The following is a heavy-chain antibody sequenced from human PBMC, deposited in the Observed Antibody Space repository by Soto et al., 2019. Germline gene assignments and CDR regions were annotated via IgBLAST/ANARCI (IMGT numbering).Heavy chain of an antibody. CDR1: GYTFNDFG. CDR2: IDSKAGTI. J-gene: IGHJ4*02. V-gene: IGHV1-18*01. Sequence: QVQLVQSGAEVQKPGASVKVSCKTSGYTFNDFGITWVRQAPGLGLEWLGWIDSKAGTINLAPKLQCRVIMTTDTSTSTAYMELTSLTFDDSAVYFCARDIGFDIDYWGQGTRVTVS. CDR3: ARDIGFDIDY.